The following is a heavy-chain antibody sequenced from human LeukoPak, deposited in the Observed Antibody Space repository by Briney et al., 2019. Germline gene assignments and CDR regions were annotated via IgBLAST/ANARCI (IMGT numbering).Heavy chain of an antibody. CDR1: GFTFSSYW. V-gene: IGHV3-7*01. J-gene: IGHJ4*02. D-gene: IGHD1-26*01. CDR3: TSRDGSYGY. Sequence: GESLRLSCAASGFTFSSYWMTWVRQAPGKGLEWVANIRQDGSEKYYVDSVKGRFTISRDNAKNSLYLQMNSLRAEDTAVYYCTSRDGSYGYWGQGTLVTVSS. CDR2: IRQDGSEK.